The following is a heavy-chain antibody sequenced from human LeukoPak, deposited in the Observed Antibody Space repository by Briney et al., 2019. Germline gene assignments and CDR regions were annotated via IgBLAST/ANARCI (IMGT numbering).Heavy chain of an antibody. CDR1: GFTFSSYW. Sequence: GGSLRLSCAASGFTFSSYWMSWVRQAPGKGLEWVANIKQDGSEKYYVDSVKGRFTISRDNAKNSLYLQMNSLRAEDTAVYYCARGPPGGKRAGYAQYYFDYWGQGTLVTVSS. CDR2: IKQDGSEK. V-gene: IGHV3-7*01. D-gene: IGHD3-9*01. J-gene: IGHJ4*02. CDR3: ARGPPGGKRAGYAQYYFDY.